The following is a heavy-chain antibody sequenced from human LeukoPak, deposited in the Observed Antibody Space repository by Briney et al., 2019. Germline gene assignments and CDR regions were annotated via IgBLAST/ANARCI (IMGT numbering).Heavy chain of an antibody. CDR1: GYSFTSYW. Sequence: GESLKISCKGSGYSFTSYWIGWVRQMPGKGLEWMGIIYPGDSDTRYSPSFQGQVTISADKSISTAYLQWSSLKASDTAMYYCARQSGGLTMIVVAVHAFDIWGQGTMVTVSS. CDR2: IYPGDSDT. J-gene: IGHJ3*02. V-gene: IGHV5-51*01. CDR3: ARQSGGLTMIVVAVHAFDI. D-gene: IGHD3-22*01.